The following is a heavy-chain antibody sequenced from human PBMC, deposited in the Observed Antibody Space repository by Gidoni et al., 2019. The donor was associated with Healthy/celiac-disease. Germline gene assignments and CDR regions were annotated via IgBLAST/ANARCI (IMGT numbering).Heavy chain of an antibody. Sequence: QVLLQESGPGLVKPSQTLSLTCTVSGGSIRRGSSYWSGIRQSAGKGLEWTGRIYTSGSTNYNPSLKSRVTISVDTSKNQFSLKLSSVTAADTAVYYCARVSSSRGWFDPWGQGTLVTVSS. CDR1: GGSIRRGSSY. D-gene: IGHD6-13*01. J-gene: IGHJ5*02. V-gene: IGHV4-61*02. CDR3: ARVSSSRGWFDP. CDR2: IYTSGST.